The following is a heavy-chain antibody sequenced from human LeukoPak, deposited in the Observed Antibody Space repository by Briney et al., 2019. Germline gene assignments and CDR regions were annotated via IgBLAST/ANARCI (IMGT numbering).Heavy chain of an antibody. CDR2: ISAGGST. CDR3: AKDRDSSSWYDYFDY. Sequence: PGGSLRLSCAASGFNFSSHAMSWVRQAPGKGLEWVSVISAGGSTYYADSVKGRFTISRDNSKNTLYLQMNSLRAEDTAVYYCAKDRDSSSWYDYFDYWGQGTLVTVSS. J-gene: IGHJ4*02. V-gene: IGHV3-23*01. D-gene: IGHD6-13*01. CDR1: GFNFSSHA.